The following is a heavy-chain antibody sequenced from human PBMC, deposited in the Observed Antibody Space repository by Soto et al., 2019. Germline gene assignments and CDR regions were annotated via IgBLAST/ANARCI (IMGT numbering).Heavy chain of an antibody. V-gene: IGHV3-30*18. D-gene: IGHD5-12*01. CDR2: ISYDGSNK. CDR3: AKADNDGYLSDYFDY. Sequence: QVQLVESWGGVVQPGRSLRLSCAASGFTFSSYGMHWVRQAPGKGLEWVAVISYDGSNKYYADSVKGRFTISRDNSKNTLYLQMNSLRAEDTAVYYCAKADNDGYLSDYFDYWGQGTLVTVSS. J-gene: IGHJ4*02. CDR1: GFTFSSYG.